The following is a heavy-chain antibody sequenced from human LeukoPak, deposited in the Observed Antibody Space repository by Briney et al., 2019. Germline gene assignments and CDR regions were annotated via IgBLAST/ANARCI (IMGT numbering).Heavy chain of an antibody. D-gene: IGHD4-17*01. V-gene: IGHV4-59*11. CDR2: IYYSGTT. J-gene: IGHJ6*02. Sequence: SSETLSLTCTVSGDSISGHYWSWFRQPPGKELERIGYIYYSGTTDYNPSLKSRVTISVDTSENQFSLQLRSVTAADTAVYYCAREDPQTTVPEGMDVWGQGTTVTVSS. CDR3: AREDPQTTVPEGMDV. CDR1: GDSISGHY.